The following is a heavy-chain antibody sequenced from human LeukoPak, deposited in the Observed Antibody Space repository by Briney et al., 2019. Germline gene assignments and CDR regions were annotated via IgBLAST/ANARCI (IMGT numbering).Heavy chain of an antibody. CDR3: ARSLGFYDSSGYYRKSKRRYAFDI. Sequence: SETLSLTCTVSGYSISSNYYWGWIRQPPGKGLEWIGNIYYSGSTYYNPSLKSRVTISVDTSKNQFSLKLSSVTAADTAVYYCARSLGFYDSSGYYRKSKRRYAFDIWGQGTMVTVSS. CDR1: GYSISSNYY. D-gene: IGHD3-22*01. J-gene: IGHJ3*02. CDR2: IYYSGST. V-gene: IGHV4-38-2*02.